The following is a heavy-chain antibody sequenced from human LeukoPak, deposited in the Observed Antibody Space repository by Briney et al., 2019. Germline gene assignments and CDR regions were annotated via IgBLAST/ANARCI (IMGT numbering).Heavy chain of an antibody. Sequence: ASVKVSCKASGYTFTSYGISWVRQAPGQGLEWMGWISAYNGNTNYAQKLQGRVTMTTDTSTSTAYTELRSLRSDDTAVYYCARDLMGSGWYGYYYYYGMDVWGQGTTVTVSS. J-gene: IGHJ6*02. CDR1: GYTFTSYG. CDR2: ISAYNGNT. CDR3: ARDLMGSGWYGYYYYYGMDV. V-gene: IGHV1-18*01. D-gene: IGHD6-19*01.